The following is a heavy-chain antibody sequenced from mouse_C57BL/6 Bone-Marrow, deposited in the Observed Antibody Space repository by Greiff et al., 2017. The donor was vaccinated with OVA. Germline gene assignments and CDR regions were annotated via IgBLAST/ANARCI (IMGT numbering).Heavy chain of an antibody. CDR2: FYPGSGSI. CDR3: ARHEGSLVYYYGSSQAWFAY. V-gene: IGHV1-62-2*01. CDR1: GYTFTEYT. Sequence: QVQLKESGAELVKPGASVKLSCKASGYTFTEYTIHWVKQRSGQGLEWIGWFYPGSGSIKYNEKFKDKATLTADKSSSTVYMELSRLTSEDSAVYFCARHEGSLVYYYGSSQAWFAYWGQGTLVTVSA. J-gene: IGHJ3*01. D-gene: IGHD1-1*01.